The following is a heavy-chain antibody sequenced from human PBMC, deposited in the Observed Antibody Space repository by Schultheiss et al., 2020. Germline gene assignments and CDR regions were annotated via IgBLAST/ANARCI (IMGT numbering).Heavy chain of an antibody. V-gene: IGHV1-8*01. CDR1: GSTFTSYD. Sequence: ASVKVSCKASGSTFTSYDINWVRQATGQGLEWMGWMNPNSGNTGYAQKFQGRVTMTRNTSISTAYMELSSLRSEDTAVYYCAGYCSSTSCHKYYYYYYGMDVWGQGTTVTVSS. CDR2: MNPNSGNT. J-gene: IGHJ6*02. D-gene: IGHD2-2*03. CDR3: AGYCSSTSCHKYYYYYYGMDV.